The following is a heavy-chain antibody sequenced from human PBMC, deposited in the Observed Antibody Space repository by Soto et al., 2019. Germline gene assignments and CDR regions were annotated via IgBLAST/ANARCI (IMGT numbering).Heavy chain of an antibody. CDR2: ISYDGNYK. CDR1: GFTFSSYG. J-gene: IGHJ4*02. D-gene: IGHD2-15*01. Sequence: RLSCAASGFTFSSYGMHWVRHAPGKGLEWVAIISYDGNYKHHADSVKGRFTISRDNSKNTLYLQMNSLKLSGVTAADTAVYYCARHSSVAYFDYWGQGALVTASS. V-gene: IGHV3-30*03. CDR3: ARHSSVAYFDY.